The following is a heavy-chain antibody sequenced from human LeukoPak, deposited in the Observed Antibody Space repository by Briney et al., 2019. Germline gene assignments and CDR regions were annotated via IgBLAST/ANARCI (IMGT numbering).Heavy chain of an antibody. Sequence: GGSLRLSCAASGFTFSSYAMSWVRQAPGKGLEWVRAISGSGGSTYYADSVKGRFTISRDNSKNTLYLQMNSLRAEDTVVYYCAKDLFGYCSSTSCYVFDYWGQGTLVTVSS. CDR1: GFTFSSYA. CDR3: AKDLFGYCSSTSCYVFDY. D-gene: IGHD2-2*03. V-gene: IGHV3-23*01. J-gene: IGHJ4*02. CDR2: ISGSGGST.